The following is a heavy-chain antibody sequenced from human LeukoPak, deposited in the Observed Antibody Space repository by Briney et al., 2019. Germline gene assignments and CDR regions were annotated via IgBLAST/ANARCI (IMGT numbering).Heavy chain of an antibody. D-gene: IGHD6-6*01. J-gene: IGHJ4*02. CDR1: GGSFSGYY. CDR2: IYYSGST. CDR3: ARQEYSNQFDY. V-gene: IGHV4-59*08. Sequence: SETLSLTCAVYGGSFSGYYWSWIRQPPGKGLEWIGYIYYSGSTNYNPSLKSRVTISVDTSKNQFSLKLSSVTAADTAVYYCARQEYSNQFDYWGQGTLVTVSS.